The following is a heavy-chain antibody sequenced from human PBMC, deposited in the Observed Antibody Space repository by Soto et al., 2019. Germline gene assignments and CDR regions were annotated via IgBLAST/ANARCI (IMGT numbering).Heavy chain of an antibody. CDR2: ISVSGGTT. D-gene: IGHD3-22*01. J-gene: IGHJ4*02. Sequence: EVHLLDSGGGLIQPGGSLRLSCAASGFTFRNFAMNWVRQVPGKGLEWVSGISVSGGTTYYADSVRGRFTVSRDNSKNSVFLQMNSLRAEDTAVYFCAKGMYYYDSSGYRLFDYWGQGTLVTVSS. V-gene: IGHV3-23*01. CDR3: AKGMYYYDSSGYRLFDY. CDR1: GFTFRNFA.